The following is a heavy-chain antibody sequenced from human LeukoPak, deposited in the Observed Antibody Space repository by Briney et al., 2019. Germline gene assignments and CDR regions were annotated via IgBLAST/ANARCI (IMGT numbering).Heavy chain of an antibody. CDR2: ISSSGSML. CDR1: GFTFSDYY. J-gene: IGHJ4*02. Sequence: PGGSLRLSCTVSGFTFSDYYMSWVRQAPGKGLVWVSYISSSGSMLHYADSVEGRFTISRDNAKNSLYLQMSSLRVEDTAVYYCTRRPYSSSWYYFDYWGQGTLVTVSS. D-gene: IGHD6-13*01. V-gene: IGHV3-11*04. CDR3: TRRPYSSSWYYFDY.